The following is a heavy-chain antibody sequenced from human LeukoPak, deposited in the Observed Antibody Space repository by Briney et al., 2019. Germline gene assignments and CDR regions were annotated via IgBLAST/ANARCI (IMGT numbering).Heavy chain of an antibody. J-gene: IGHJ4*02. V-gene: IGHV4-39*01. CDR1: GGSISSSSYY. Sequence: PSETLSLTCTVSGGSISSSSYYWGWIRQPPGKGLEWIGSIYYSGSTCYNPSLKSRVTISVDTSKNQFSLKLSSVTAADTSVYYCARQTYDFWSGYYPYYFDYWGQGTLVTVSS. D-gene: IGHD3-3*01. CDR3: ARQTYDFWSGYYPYYFDY. CDR2: IYYSGST.